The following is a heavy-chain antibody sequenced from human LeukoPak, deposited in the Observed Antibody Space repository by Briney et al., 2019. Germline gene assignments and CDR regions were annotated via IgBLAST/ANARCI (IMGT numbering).Heavy chain of an antibody. CDR3: ARGLVYYYGSGSLIYYFDY. CDR1: GFTFSSYA. J-gene: IGHJ4*02. D-gene: IGHD3-10*01. CDR2: ISYDGSNK. V-gene: IGHV3-30-3*01. Sequence: GGSLRLSCAASGFTFSSYAMHWVRQAPGKGLEWVAVISYDGSNKYYADSVKGRFTISRDNSKNTLYLQMNSLRAEDTAVYYCARGLVYYYGSGSLIYYFDYWGQGTLVTVSS.